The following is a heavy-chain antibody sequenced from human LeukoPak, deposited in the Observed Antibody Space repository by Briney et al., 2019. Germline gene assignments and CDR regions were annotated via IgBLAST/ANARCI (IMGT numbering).Heavy chain of an antibody. CDR3: ARGKRLVFGEMAIIVYFDY. V-gene: IGHV4-59*01. CDR1: GGPISSYY. J-gene: IGHJ4*02. CDR2: IYYSGST. D-gene: IGHD5-24*01. Sequence: SETLSLTCTVSGGPISSYYWSWIRQPPGKGLEWIGYIYYSGSTNYNPSLKSRVTISVDTSKNQFSLKLSSVTAADTAVYYCARGKRLVFGEMAIIVYFDYWGQGTLVTVSS.